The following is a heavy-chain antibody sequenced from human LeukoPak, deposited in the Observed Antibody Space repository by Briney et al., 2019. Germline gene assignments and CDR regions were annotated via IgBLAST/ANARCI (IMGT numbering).Heavy chain of an antibody. CDR3: ARAFSVTTDYFDY. V-gene: IGHV3-74*01. Sequence: GGSLRLSCAASGFTFSSYWMHWVRQAPGKGLVWVSRINSDGSTTNYADSVKGRFTISRDNAKNTLYLQMNSLRAEDTAVYYCARAFSVTTDYFDYWGQGTLVTVSS. J-gene: IGHJ4*02. CDR2: INSDGSTT. CDR1: GFTFSSYW. D-gene: IGHD4-11*01.